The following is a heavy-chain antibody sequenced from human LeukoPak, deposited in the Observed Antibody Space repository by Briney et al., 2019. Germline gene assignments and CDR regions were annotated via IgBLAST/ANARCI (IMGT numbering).Heavy chain of an antibody. Sequence: AETLTLTCTVSGGSISSYYWSWVRQPPGKGLEWIGYIYYSGSTNYNPSLKRRVTISLETSKNHSSLTPSSMTTADPAVDYCVRRTATLWFGPLNLFDPGGQGPLVSVSS. J-gene: IGHJ5*02. CDR3: VRRTATLWFGPLNLFDP. CDR2: IYYSGST. CDR1: GGSISSYY. V-gene: IGHV4-59*01. D-gene: IGHD3-10*01.